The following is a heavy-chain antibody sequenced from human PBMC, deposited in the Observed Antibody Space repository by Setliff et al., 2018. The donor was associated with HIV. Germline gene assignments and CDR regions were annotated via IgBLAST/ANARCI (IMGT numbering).Heavy chain of an antibody. Sequence: GSLRLSCAASGFTFSNYAMTWVRQAPGKGLEWVSYIGRSVTGIYYADSVKGRFTISRDNAKNSLYLQMNSLKPEDMALYYCARVNVDTTGVFGPLDYWGQGTLVTVSS. J-gene: IGHJ4*01. V-gene: IGHV3-21*04. CDR2: IGRSVTGI. CDR3: ARVNVDTTGVFGPLDY. D-gene: IGHD5-18*01. CDR1: GFTFSNYA.